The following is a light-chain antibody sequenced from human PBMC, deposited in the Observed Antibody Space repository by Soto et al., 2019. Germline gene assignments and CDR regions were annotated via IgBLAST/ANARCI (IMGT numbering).Light chain of an antibody. J-gene: IGLJ2*01. CDR1: SSNIGAGYD. V-gene: IGLV1-40*01. CDR3: QSYDSSLSGVV. Sequence: QSVLTQPPSVSGAPGQRVTISCTGSSSNIGAGYDVHWYQQLPGTAPKLLIYGNSNRPSGVPDRFSGSKYGTSASLAITGLHAEDEADYYCQSYDSSLSGVVFGGGTKVTVL. CDR2: GNS.